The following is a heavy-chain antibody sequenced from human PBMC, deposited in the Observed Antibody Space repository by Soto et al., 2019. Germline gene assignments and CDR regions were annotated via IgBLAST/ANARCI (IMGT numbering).Heavy chain of an antibody. Sequence: QITLKESGPTLVKPTQTLPLTCPFSAFSLSSSGVGVGWIRQPPGKALEWLALIFWDDDTRYTPSLRSRPTITKDTSKNQVVLTMTNMDPVDTATYYCARRAPSRAVAGSFDSWGQGTLVTVSS. J-gene: IGHJ4*02. D-gene: IGHD6-19*01. CDR3: ARRAPSRAVAGSFDS. CDR2: IFWDDDT. V-gene: IGHV2-5*02. CDR1: AFSLSSSGVG.